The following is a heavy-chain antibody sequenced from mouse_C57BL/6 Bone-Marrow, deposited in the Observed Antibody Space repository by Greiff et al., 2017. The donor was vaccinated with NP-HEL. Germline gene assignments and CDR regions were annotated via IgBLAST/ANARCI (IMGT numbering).Heavy chain of an antibody. V-gene: IGHV1-81*01. Sequence: QVQLKQSGAELARPGASVKLSCKASGYTFTSYGISWVKQRTGQGLEWIGEIYPRSGNTYYNEKFKGKATLTADKSSSTAYMELRSLTSEDSAVYFCARQATLPYYFDYWGQGTTLTVSS. CDR1: GYTFTSYG. J-gene: IGHJ2*01. D-gene: IGHD5-5*01. CDR2: IYPRSGNT. CDR3: ARQATLPYYFDY.